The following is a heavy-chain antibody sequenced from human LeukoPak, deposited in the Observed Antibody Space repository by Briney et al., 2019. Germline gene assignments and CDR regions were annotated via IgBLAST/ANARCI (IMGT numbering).Heavy chain of an antibody. D-gene: IGHD3-10*01. CDR2: ASTYNGNT. CDR1: GYTFTSLG. CDR3: ARDHYYGSGTYSP. V-gene: IGHV1-18*01. Sequence: ASVTVSYKTSGYTFTSLGINWVRQVPGQGLEWIGWASTYNGNTNYAQKFKGRVTLTTDTSTSTAYMELRSLRDDDTAFYFCARDHYYGSGTYSPWGQGTLVTVSS. J-gene: IGHJ5*02.